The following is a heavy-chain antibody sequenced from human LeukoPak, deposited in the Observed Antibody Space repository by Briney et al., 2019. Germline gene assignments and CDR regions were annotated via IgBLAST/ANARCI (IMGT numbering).Heavy chain of an antibody. V-gene: IGHV4-31*03. Sequence: SATLSLTCTVSCGFISSGGYYWRWIPEHPGECLELIVYVYYSGSTYYNPSLKSRVTISVATSKNQFSLKLSSVTAADTAVYYCARADYYDSSGYRQNWYFDLWGRGTLVTVSS. J-gene: IGHJ2*01. CDR2: VYYSGST. CDR1: CGFISSGGYY. CDR3: ARADYYDSSGYRQNWYFDL. D-gene: IGHD3-22*01.